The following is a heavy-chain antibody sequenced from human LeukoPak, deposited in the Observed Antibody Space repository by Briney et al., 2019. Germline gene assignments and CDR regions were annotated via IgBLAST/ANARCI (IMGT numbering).Heavy chain of an antibody. CDR3: ARDARDSYNSDAFDI. CDR1: GYTFTSYY. V-gene: IGHV1-46*01. D-gene: IGHD5-24*01. CDR2: INRSGGST. J-gene: IGHJ3*02. Sequence: GASVKVSCKASGYTFTSYYTHWVRQAPGEGLEWMGIINRSGGSTSYAQKFQSRVTMTRDMSTSTVYMELSCLRAEDTAVYYCARDARDSYNSDAFDIWGQGTMVTVSS.